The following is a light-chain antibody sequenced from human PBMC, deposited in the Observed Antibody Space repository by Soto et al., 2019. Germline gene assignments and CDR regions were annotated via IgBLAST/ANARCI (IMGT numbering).Light chain of an antibody. CDR3: QQYYSYPT. J-gene: IGKJ1*01. CDR1: QGISSY. V-gene: IGKV1-8*01. Sequence: AIRMTQSPSSLSASTGDRVNITCRASQGISSYLAWYQQKPGKAPKLLIYAASTLQSGVPSRFSGSGSGTDFTLTISCLQSEDFATYYCQQYYSYPTFGQGTKVDIK. CDR2: AAS.